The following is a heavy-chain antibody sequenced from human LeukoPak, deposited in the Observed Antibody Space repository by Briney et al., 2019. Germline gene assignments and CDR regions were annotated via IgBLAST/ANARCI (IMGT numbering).Heavy chain of an antibody. CDR1: GLTFNTYA. V-gene: IGHV3-30-3*01. CDR2: ISNDGNNK. D-gene: IGHD3-3*01. Sequence: PGRSLRLSCVASGLTFNTYAIHWVRQAPGKGLEWVAVISNDGNNKYYADSVKGRFTISRDNSKTTLFLQMNSLRPEDSAVYYCATDRYDFWSGWPDYWGQGTLVTVSS. J-gene: IGHJ4*02. CDR3: ATDRYDFWSGWPDY.